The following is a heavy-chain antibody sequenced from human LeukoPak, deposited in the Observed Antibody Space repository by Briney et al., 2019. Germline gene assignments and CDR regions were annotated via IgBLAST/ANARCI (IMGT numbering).Heavy chain of an antibody. Sequence: GGSLRLSCAASGFTFSSYSMNWVRQAPGKGLEWVSSISSSSSYIYYADSVKGRFTIPRDNAKNSLYLQMNSLGAEDTAVYYCARDYCSGGSCPRGYYYYGMDVWGQGTTVTVSS. CDR1: GFTFSSYS. V-gene: IGHV3-21*01. CDR2: ISSSSSYI. D-gene: IGHD2-15*01. CDR3: ARDYCSGGSCPRGYYYYGMDV. J-gene: IGHJ6*02.